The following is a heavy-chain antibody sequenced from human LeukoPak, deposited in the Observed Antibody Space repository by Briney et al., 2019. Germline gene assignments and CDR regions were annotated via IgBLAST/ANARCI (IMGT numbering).Heavy chain of an antibody. D-gene: IGHD5-12*01. CDR1: RFPFSIYE. V-gene: IGHV3-48*03. J-gene: IGHJ4*02. CDR2: IHSSGTVK. Sequence: PGVSDRLSCVVSRFPFSIYEMNWVRQAPGKGLEWVSNIHSSGTVKYYSDSVKGRFSISRDNAKSSLYLQMNSLRVEDTAVYYCALLTVASDFDYWGQGALVTVSS. CDR3: ALLTVASDFDY.